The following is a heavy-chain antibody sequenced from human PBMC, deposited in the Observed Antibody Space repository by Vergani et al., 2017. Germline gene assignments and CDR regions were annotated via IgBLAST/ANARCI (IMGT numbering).Heavy chain of an antibody. Sequence: QVQLVESGGGVVQPGRSLRLSCAASGFTFSSYGMHWVRQAPGKGLEWVAVISYDGSNKYYADSVKGRFTISRDNSKNTLYLQMNSLSAEDTAVYYCAKGKKLPGGDCLDYWGQGTLVTVSS. CDR1: GFTFSSYG. CDR3: AKGKKLPGGDCLDY. CDR2: ISYDGSNK. D-gene: IGHD2-21*01. J-gene: IGHJ4*02. V-gene: IGHV3-30*18.